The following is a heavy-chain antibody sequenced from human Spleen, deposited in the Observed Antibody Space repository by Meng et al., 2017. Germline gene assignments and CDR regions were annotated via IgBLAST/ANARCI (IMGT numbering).Heavy chain of an antibody. J-gene: IGHJ4*02. CDR3: ARDRSTSGIFIYYFDY. CDR2: IGSSGSTV. Sequence: GESLKISCAASGFTFGDYHMTWFRQAPGKGLEWVSYIGSSGSTVYYEDSVKGRFTISRDNAKNSLYLQMNSLRVEDTAVYYCARDRSTSGIFIYYFDYWGQGTLVTVSS. V-gene: IGHV3-11*01. D-gene: IGHD3-10*01. CDR1: GFTFGDYH.